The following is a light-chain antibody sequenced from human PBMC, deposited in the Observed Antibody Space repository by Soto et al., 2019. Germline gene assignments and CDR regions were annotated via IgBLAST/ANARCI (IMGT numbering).Light chain of an antibody. CDR3: QQYYSTPIT. CDR2: WAS. V-gene: IGKV4-1*01. J-gene: IGKJ5*01. CDR1: QSVLYSSHNKNY. Sequence: DIVMTQSPDSLAVSLGERATFNCKSSQSVLYSSHNKNYLAWYQQKPGQPPKLLIYWASTRESGFPDRFSGSGSGTDFTLTISSLQAEDLAVYYCQQYYSTPITFGQGTRLEIK.